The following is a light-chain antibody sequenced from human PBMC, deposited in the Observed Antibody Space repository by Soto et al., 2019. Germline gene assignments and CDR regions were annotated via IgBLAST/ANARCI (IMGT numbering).Light chain of an antibody. V-gene: IGKV3-20*01. J-gene: IGKJ1*01. CDR1: QSVSSSY. CDR2: GAS. Sequence: EIVLTQSPGTLSLSPGERATLSCRASQSVSSSYLAWYQQKPGQAPRLLIYGASSRAPGIPDRFGGSGSGTDFTLTISRLEPEDFAVYYCQQYGSSPWTFGQGTKVEIK. CDR3: QQYGSSPWT.